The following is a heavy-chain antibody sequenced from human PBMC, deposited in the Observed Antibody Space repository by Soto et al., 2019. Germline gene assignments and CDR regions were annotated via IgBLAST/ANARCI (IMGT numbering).Heavy chain of an antibody. D-gene: IGHD4-17*01. CDR3: ARDNYGDTYYFDY. CDR1: GGSISSGAYY. CDR2: IYYSGST. Sequence: QVQLQESGPGLVKPSQTLSLTCTVSGGSISSGAYYWSWVRQPPGKGLEWIGYIYYSGSTYYNPSLKSRVTISVDTSKNQFSLKLSSVTATDTAVYNCARDNYGDTYYFDYWGQGTLVTVSS. J-gene: IGHJ4*02. V-gene: IGHV4-30-4*01.